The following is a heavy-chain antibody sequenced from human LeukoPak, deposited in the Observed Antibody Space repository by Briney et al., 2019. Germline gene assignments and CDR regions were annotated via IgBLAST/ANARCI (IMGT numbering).Heavy chain of an antibody. CDR2: INPNSGGT. Sequence: ASVKVSCKASGYTFTGYYMHWVRQAPGQGLEWMGWINPNSGGTNYAQKFQGRVTMTRDTSISTAYMELSRLRSDDTAVYYCAREDCDYGDRGPNWFDPWGQGTLVTVSS. V-gene: IGHV1-2*02. CDR1: GYTFTGYY. CDR3: AREDCDYGDRGPNWFDP. D-gene: IGHD4-17*01. J-gene: IGHJ5*02.